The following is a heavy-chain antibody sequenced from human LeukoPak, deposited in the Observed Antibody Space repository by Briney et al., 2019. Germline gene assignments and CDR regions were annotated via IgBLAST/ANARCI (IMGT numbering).Heavy chain of an antibody. J-gene: IGHJ4*02. CDR1: GYFFNTYW. CDR2: ISPDDSYT. D-gene: IGHD3-10*01. Sequence: GESLKISCEGSGYFFNTYWVAWVRQTPGKGLEWMGIISPDDSYTRYSPSFAGHITISADKSISTAYLQWTSLKASDSAMHYCARYTGSFTPLDYWGQGTLVTVSS. CDR3: ARYTGSFTPLDY. V-gene: IGHV5-51*01.